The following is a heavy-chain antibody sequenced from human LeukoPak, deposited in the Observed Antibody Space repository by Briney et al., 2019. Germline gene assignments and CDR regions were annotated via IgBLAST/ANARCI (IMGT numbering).Heavy chain of an antibody. J-gene: IGHJ4*02. CDR3: SRAYSTGWLGINDY. Sequence: PGGSQTLSCTASGFTFSDYAMTWVRQAPGKGLEWVGFIRNKANGGTADYAASVKGRFTISRDDSKTIAYLQMNSLKTEDTAVYFCSRAYSTGWLGINDYWGQRALVTASS. CDR2: IRNKANGGTA. D-gene: IGHD6-19*01. V-gene: IGHV3-49*04. CDR1: GFTFSDYA.